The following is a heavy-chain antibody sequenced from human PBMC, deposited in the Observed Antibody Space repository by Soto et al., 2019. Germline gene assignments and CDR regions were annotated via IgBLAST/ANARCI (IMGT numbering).Heavy chain of an antibody. CDR2: ISSSSSYI. CDR1: GFTFSSYS. Sequence: GGSLRLSCAASGFTFSSYSMNWVRQAPGKGLEWVSSISSSSSYIYYADSVKGRFTISRDNAKNSLYLQMNSLRAEDTAVYYCASHADYGDYEPIWFDPWGQGTLVTVSS. CDR3: ASHADYGDYEPIWFDP. J-gene: IGHJ5*02. D-gene: IGHD4-17*01. V-gene: IGHV3-21*01.